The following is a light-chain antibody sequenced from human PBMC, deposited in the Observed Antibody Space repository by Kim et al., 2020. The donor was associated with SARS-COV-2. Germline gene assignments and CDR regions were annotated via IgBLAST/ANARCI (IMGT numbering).Light chain of an antibody. V-gene: IGLV7-46*01. CDR1: TGAVTSGLY. CDR2: DTT. Sequence: PGGTVTLPCGSSTGAVTSGLYPYWFQQKPGHAPRTLIYDTTNKHSWTPARFSGSLLGGKAALTLSGAQPEDEADYYCLLCYSNSRVFGGGTQLTVL. CDR3: LLCYSNSRV. J-gene: IGLJ2*01.